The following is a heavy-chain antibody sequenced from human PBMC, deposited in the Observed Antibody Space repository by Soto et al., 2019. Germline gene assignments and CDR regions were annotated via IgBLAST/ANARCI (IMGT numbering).Heavy chain of an antibody. Sequence: ASVKVSCKASGYTLITYYMHWVRQAPGQGLEWMGIINPSGGSTSHAQKFQGRVTMTRDTSTSTVYMELSSLRSEDTAIYYCARGMFHIWGPWGPGTQVTVSS. J-gene: IGHJ5*02. D-gene: IGHD3-10*02. CDR3: ARGMFHIWGP. CDR1: GYTLITYY. CDR2: INPSGGST. V-gene: IGHV1-46*03.